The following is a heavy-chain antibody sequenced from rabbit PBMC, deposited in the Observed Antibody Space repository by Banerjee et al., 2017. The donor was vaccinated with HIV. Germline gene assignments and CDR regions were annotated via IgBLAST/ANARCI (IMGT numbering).Heavy chain of an antibody. J-gene: IGHJ3*01. D-gene: IGHD1-1*01. V-gene: IGHV1S45*01. CDR3: ARYATSGYGL. Sequence: QEQLQESGGDLVKPEGSLTLTFKASGLDFSSSYYMCWVRQAPGKGLEWIACIYTGSGGSTYYASWAKGRFTISKTSSTTVTLQMTSLTAADTATYFCARYATSGYGLWGQGTLVTVS. CDR1: GLDFSSSYY. CDR2: IYTGSGGST.